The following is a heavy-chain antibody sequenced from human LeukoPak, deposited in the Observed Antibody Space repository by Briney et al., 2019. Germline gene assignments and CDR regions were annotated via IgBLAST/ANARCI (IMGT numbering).Heavy chain of an antibody. D-gene: IGHD1-20*01. Sequence: PGGSLKLSCAASGFTFSPYWMHWVRQAPGKGLVWVSRIKSDGSSTNYADSVKGRFTISRDNAKNTLYLQMNSLRAEDTAVYYCVSLGGITVTGPYDFDCWGQGTVVTVSS. CDR2: IKSDGSST. CDR3: VSLGGITVTGPYDFDC. J-gene: IGHJ4*02. V-gene: IGHV3-74*01. CDR1: GFTFSPYW.